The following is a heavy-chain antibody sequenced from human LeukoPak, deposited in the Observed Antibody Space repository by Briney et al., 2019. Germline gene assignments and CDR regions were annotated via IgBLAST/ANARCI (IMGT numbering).Heavy chain of an antibody. CDR2: IYSGGST. CDR3: ARHRSEAAYDF. Sequence: GGSLRLSCAASGFTVSSNYMSWVRQAPGKGLEGVSVIYSGGSTYYADSVRGRFTISRDNSKNTLYLQMNSLRAEDTAVYYCARHRSEAAYDFWGQGTLVTVSS. D-gene: IGHD3-10*01. V-gene: IGHV3-53*01. CDR1: GFTVSSNY. J-gene: IGHJ4*02.